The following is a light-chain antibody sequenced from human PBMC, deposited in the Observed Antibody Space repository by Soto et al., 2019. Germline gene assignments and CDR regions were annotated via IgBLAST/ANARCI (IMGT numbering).Light chain of an antibody. CDR2: EGT. CDR3: CSYSHSFYV. CDR1: SSDVGSYNL. J-gene: IGLJ1*01. Sequence: QSALTQPASVSESPGQSITISCTGTSSDVGSYNLVSWYQVHPGKAPKLIIYEGTKRPSGDSTRFSASKSGNAASLTISGLQAEDEAYYYCCSYSHSFYVFGTGTKVTVL. V-gene: IGLV2-23*01.